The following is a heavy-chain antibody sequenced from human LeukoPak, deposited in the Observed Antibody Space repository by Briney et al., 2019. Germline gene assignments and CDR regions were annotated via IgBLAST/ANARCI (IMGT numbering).Heavy chain of an antibody. V-gene: IGHV4-59*01. CDR1: GGSISSYY. D-gene: IGHD2-15*01. Sequence: SETLSLTCTVSGGSISSYYWSWIRQPPRKGLEWMGYIYYTGSTNYNPSLKSRVTISVDTSKNQFSLKLSSVTAADTAVYYCVRVSCSGGTCLSPDWGQGTLVTVSS. CDR3: VRVSCSGGTCLSPD. CDR2: IYYTGST. J-gene: IGHJ1*01.